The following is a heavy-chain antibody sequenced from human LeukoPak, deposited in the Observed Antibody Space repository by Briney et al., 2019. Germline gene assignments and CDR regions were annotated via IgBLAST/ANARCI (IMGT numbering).Heavy chain of an antibody. J-gene: IGHJ4*02. V-gene: IGHV4-31*03. D-gene: IGHD2-15*01. CDR2: IYYSGST. CDR3: AREWRGGSGGTCYSYPYFDY. CDR1: GASISSGGYY. Sequence: TSQTLSLTCTVSGASISSGGYYWSWIRQHPGKGLEWIGGIYYSGSTYYNPSLKSRVTISVDTSKNQFSLKLTSVTAADTAVYYCAREWRGGSGGTCYSYPYFDYWGQGTLVTVSS.